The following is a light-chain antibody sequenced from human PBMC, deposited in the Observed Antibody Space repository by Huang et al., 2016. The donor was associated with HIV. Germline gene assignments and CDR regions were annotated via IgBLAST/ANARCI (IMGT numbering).Light chain of an antibody. V-gene: IGKV3-20*01. J-gene: IGKJ2*01. CDR2: GAS. Sequence: EIVLTQSPGTLSVSPGGRATLTCRPSQSVTSLFLAWYQQRPGQPPRLLLYGASYRATGVPDRFSGGGSGTNFSLTISRLEPEDFAVYFCQQYASSPRTFGQGTRLDIK. CDR1: QSVTSLF. CDR3: QQYASSPRT.